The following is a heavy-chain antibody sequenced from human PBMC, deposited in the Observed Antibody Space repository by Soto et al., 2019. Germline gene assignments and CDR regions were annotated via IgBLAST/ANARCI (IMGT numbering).Heavy chain of an antibody. V-gene: IGHV1-18*04. Sequence: QDQLVQSGAEVKKPGASVKVSCKASVFTSSGISWVRQAPGQRLAWMGWISTHNGNTIYAQKFQGRVIMTMDTSTATVYMELSSMIPDDTAVYLCAREGILGLFGAYALWGQGTMVTVSS. CDR1: VFTSSG. CDR3: AREGILGLFGAYAL. J-gene: IGHJ3*01. CDR2: ISTHNGNT. D-gene: IGHD3-3*01.